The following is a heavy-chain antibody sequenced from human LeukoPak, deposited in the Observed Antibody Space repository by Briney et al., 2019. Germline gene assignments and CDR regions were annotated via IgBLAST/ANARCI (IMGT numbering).Heavy chain of an antibody. CDR2: IGSGGSMR. V-gene: IGHV3-48*03. Sequence: GSLRLSCAASGFTFETYEMNWVRQTPGRGLEWAAYIGSGGSMRYYADSVKGRFTISRINAKNSLYLQMNSLRAEDTAVYYCARGGSFVNYWGQGTLVTVSS. D-gene: IGHD1-26*01. CDR1: GFTFETYE. J-gene: IGHJ4*02. CDR3: ARGGSFVNY.